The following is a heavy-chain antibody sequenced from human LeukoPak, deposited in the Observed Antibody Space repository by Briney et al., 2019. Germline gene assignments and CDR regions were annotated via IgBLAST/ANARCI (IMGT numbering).Heavy chain of an antibody. CDR2: IYYSGST. CDR3: ARHVGVWGPVREPYYFDY. CDR1: GGFISSYY. J-gene: IGHJ4*02. V-gene: IGHV4-59*08. D-gene: IGHD3-10*01. Sequence: PSETLSLTCTVSGGFISSYYWSWIRQPPGKGLEWIGCIYYSGSTNYNPSLKSRVTISVDTSKNQFSLKLSSVTAADTAVYYCARHVGVWGPVREPYYFDYWGQGTLVTVSS.